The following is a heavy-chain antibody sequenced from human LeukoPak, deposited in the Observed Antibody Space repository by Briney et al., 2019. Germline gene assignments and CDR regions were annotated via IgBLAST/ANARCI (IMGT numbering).Heavy chain of an antibody. Sequence: SVKVSCKASGGTFSSYAISWVRQAPGQGHEWMGRIIPILGIANYAQKFQGRVTITADKSTSTAYMELSSLRSEDTAVYYCARHPYSSSWLPDYYYGMDVWGQGTTVTVSS. D-gene: IGHD6-13*01. CDR2: IIPILGIA. J-gene: IGHJ6*02. V-gene: IGHV1-69*04. CDR3: ARHPYSSSWLPDYYYGMDV. CDR1: GGTFSSYA.